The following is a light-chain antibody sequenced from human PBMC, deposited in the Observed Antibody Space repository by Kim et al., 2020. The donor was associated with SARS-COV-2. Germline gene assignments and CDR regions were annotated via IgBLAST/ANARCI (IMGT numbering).Light chain of an antibody. CDR1: QTVLYNSNNKNY. J-gene: IGKJ2*03. CDR3: QQYYSTPPS. V-gene: IGKV4-1*01. CDR2: WAS. Sequence: EIVMTQSPDSLAVSLGERATLNCKSSQTVLYNSNNKNYLAWYQQKPEQAPKLLIYWASIRESGVSDRFSGSGSETVFTLTISSLQAEDVAVYYCQQYYSTPPSFGQGTNLDIK.